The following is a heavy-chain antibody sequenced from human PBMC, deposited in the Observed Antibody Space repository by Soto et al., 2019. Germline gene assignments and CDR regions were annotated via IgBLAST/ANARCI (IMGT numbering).Heavy chain of an antibody. CDR3: ARPVRPYSSSWYYFDY. Sequence: SETLSLTCTVSGGSISSSSYYWGWIRQPPGKGLEWIGSIYYSGSTYYNPSLKSRVTISVDTSKNQFSLKLSSVTAADTAVYYCARPVRPYSSSWYYFDYWGQGTLVTVSS. J-gene: IGHJ4*02. D-gene: IGHD6-13*01. CDR2: IYYSGST. V-gene: IGHV4-39*01. CDR1: GGSISSSSYY.